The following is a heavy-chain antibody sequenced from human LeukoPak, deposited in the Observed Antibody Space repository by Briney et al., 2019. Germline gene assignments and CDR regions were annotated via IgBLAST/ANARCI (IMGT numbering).Heavy chain of an antibody. CDR3: ARDNYAGANWFDP. J-gene: IGHJ5*02. CDR1: GGTFSSYA. V-gene: IGHV1-69*05. CDR2: IIPIFGTA. D-gene: IGHD1-7*01. Sequence: SVKVSCKASGGTFSSYAISWVRQAPGQGLEWMGGIIPIFGTANYAQKFQGGVMITTDESTSTAYMELSSLRSEDTAVYYCARDNYAGANWFDPWGQGTLVTVSS.